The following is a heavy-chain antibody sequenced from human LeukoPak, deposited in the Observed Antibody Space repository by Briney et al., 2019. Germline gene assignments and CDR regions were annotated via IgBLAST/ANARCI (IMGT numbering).Heavy chain of an antibody. D-gene: IGHD6-25*01. CDR2: INPNSGGT. V-gene: IGHV1-2*02. CDR1: GYTFTGYY. Sequence: VASVKVSCKASGYTFTGYYMHWVRQAPGQGLEWMGWINPNSGGTNYAQKFQGRVTMTRNTSISTAYMELSSLRSEDTAVYYCARDHLAAYADAFDIWGQGTMVTVSS. CDR3: ARDHLAAYADAFDI. J-gene: IGHJ3*02.